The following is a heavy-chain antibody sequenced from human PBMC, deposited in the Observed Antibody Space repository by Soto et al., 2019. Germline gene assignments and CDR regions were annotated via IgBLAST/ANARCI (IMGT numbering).Heavy chain of an antibody. Sequence: PGGSLRLSCAASGFTFINSAMSWVRQAPGKGLEWVSAISGAGGSPSYADSVKGRFTISRDNSNNTLYLQMDSLRAEDTAVYYCAKEAWFGQWLASYSFDYWGQGALVTVSS. CDR3: AKEAWFGQWLASYSFDY. CDR1: GFTFINSA. V-gene: IGHV3-23*01. J-gene: IGHJ4*02. D-gene: IGHD6-19*01. CDR2: ISGAGGSP.